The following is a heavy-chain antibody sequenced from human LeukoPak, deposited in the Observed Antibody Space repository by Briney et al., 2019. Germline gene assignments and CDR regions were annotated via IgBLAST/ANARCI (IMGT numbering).Heavy chain of an antibody. CDR2: ISSSGSTI. J-gene: IGHJ4*02. D-gene: IGHD3-10*01. CDR3: ARGRDYYGSGSYTGTYYFDY. CDR1: GFTFSDYY. Sequence: GGSLRLSCAASGFTFSDYYMSWIRQAPGKGLEWVSYISSSGSTIYYADSVKGRFTISRDNAKNSLYLQMNSLRAEDTAVYYCARGRDYYGSGSYTGTYYFDYWGQGTLVTVSS. V-gene: IGHV3-11*04.